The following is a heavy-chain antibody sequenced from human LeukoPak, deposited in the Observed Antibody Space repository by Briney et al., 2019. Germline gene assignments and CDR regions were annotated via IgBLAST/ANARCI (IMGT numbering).Heavy chain of an antibody. V-gene: IGHV3-7*01. Sequence: GGSLRLSCAASGFTVSSNYMSWVRQAPGKGLEWVANIKPDGSEKYYVDSVKGRFTISRDNAKNSLYLQMNSLRAEDTAVYYCARDLKFWGIIGSFDPWGQGTLVTVSS. J-gene: IGHJ5*02. CDR3: ARDLKFWGIIGSFDP. D-gene: IGHD3-16*02. CDR1: GFTVSSNY. CDR2: IKPDGSEK.